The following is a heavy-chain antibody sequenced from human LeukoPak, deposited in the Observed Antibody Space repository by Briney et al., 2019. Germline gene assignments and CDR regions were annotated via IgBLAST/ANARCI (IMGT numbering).Heavy chain of an antibody. Sequence: ASVKVSCKASGYTFTGYYMHWVRQAPGQGLEWMGWINPNSGGTNYAQKFQGRVTMTRDTSISTAYMELSRLRSDDTAVYYCARTTIFGVVYFDYWGQGTLATVSS. J-gene: IGHJ4*02. CDR2: INPNSGGT. CDR1: GYTFTGYY. D-gene: IGHD3-3*01. V-gene: IGHV1-2*02. CDR3: ARTTIFGVVYFDY.